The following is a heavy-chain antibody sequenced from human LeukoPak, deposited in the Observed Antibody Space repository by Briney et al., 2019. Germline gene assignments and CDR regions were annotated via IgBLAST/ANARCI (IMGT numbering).Heavy chain of an antibody. D-gene: IGHD6-13*01. CDR2: ISFDGSNK. CDR3: GGGYGSPPQLDP. CDR1: GFTFSSYA. Sequence: GGSLRLSCVASGFTFSSYAMHWVRQAPGKGLEWVAVISFDGSNKYYADSVKGRFTISRDYSKNTLYLQGGAEDPAKYYCGGGYGSPPQLDPWGQGTLVTVSS. J-gene: IGHJ5*02. V-gene: IGHV3-30*03.